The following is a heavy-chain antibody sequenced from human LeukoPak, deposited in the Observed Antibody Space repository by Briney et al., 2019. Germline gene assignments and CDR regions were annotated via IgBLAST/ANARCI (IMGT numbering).Heavy chain of an antibody. CDR2: ISSGSTI. D-gene: IGHD5-18*01. J-gene: IGHJ4*02. V-gene: IGHV3-48*03. CDR1: GFTFSSYE. Sequence: PGGSLRLSCAASGFTFSSYEMNWVRQAPGKGLEWVSYISSGSTIYYADSVKGRFTISRDNAKNSLYLQMNSLRAEDTAVYYCARDRQRGYSYGFDYWGQGTLVTVSS. CDR3: ARDRQRGYSYGFDY.